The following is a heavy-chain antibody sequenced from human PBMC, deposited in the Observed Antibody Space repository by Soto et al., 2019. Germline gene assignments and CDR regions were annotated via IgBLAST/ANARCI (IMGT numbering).Heavy chain of an antibody. CDR1: GGSISSYY. D-gene: IGHD1-26*01. CDR3: ARGGGSYYGPIDY. V-gene: IGHV4-59*01. Sequence: TSETLSLTCTVSGGSISSYYWSWIRQPPGKGLEWIGNIYYSGSTNYNPSLKSRVTISVDTSKNQFSLKLSSVTAADTAVYYCARGGGSYYGPIDYWGQGTLVTVSS. J-gene: IGHJ4*02. CDR2: IYYSGST.